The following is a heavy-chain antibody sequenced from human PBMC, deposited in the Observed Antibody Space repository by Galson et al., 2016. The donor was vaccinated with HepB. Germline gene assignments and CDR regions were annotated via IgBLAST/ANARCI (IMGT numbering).Heavy chain of an antibody. CDR3: GRQKYCSCVSCMLKATDY. D-gene: IGHD2-15*01. CDR2: IYYIGST. J-gene: IGHJ4*02. V-gene: IGHV4-39*01. CDR1: GGSFSSGFYY. Sequence: SETLSLTCTVSGGSFSSGFYYWGWFRQPPGKGLEWIGSIYYIGSTHYNASLQSRVTISGDTSNNQFSLMMYYVTAADTAVYYCGRQKYCSCVSCMLKATDYWGQGTLVAVSS.